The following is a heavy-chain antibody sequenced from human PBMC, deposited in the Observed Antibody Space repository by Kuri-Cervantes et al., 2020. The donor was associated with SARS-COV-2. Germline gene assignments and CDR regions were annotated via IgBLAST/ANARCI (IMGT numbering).Heavy chain of an antibody. J-gene: IGHJ4*02. V-gene: IGHV3-7*03. Sequence: GESLKISCAASGFTFSNNWMSWVRQAPGKGLEWVAHIKQDGGETYYVDSVKGRFSISRDDAKNSLFLQMNNLRAEDTAVYFCARDLEYCTNTNCYTRLDSWGQGTLVTVSS. CDR2: IKQDGGET. CDR3: ARDLEYCTNTNCYTRLDS. D-gene: IGHD2-2*02. CDR1: GFTFSNNW.